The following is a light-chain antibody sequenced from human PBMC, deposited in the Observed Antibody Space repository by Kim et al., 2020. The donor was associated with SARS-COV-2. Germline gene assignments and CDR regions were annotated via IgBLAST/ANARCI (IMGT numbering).Light chain of an antibody. V-gene: IGLV3-19*01. CDR1: SLRSYY. CDR3: NSRDSNNNVL. CDR2: GKN. J-gene: IGLJ2*01. Sequence: SSELTQDPAVSVALGQTVRITCQGDSLRSYYATWYQQKPGQAPILVIYGKNNRPSGNPDRFSGSSTGNTASLTITGTQAGDEAGYYCNSRDSNNNVLFGG.